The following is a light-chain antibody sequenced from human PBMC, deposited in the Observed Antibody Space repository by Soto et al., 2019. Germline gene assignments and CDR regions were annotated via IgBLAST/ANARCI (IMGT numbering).Light chain of an antibody. Sequence: QSALTQPASVSGFPGQSITISCTGTTSDIGSYNYVSWYQQHPGKVPKVMIYEVSNRPSGVSNRFSGSKSGNTASLIISGLQADDEADYYCAAWDDSLNGPVFGGGTKLTVL. CDR1: TSDIGSYNY. CDR3: AAWDDSLNGPV. J-gene: IGLJ2*01. V-gene: IGLV2-14*01. CDR2: EVS.